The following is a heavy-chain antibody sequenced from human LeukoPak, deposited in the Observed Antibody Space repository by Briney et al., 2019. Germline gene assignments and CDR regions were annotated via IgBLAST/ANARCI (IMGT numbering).Heavy chain of an antibody. Sequence: SETLSLTCAVCGGSFSGYYWSWIRQPPGKGLEWIGEINHSGSTNYNPSLKSRVTISVDTSKNQFSLKLSSVTAADTAVYYCARGVPGATRMDVWGQGTLVTVSS. CDR2: INHSGST. J-gene: IGHJ1*01. CDR3: ARGVPGATRMDV. D-gene: IGHD1-26*01. CDR1: GGSFSGYY. V-gene: IGHV4-34*01.